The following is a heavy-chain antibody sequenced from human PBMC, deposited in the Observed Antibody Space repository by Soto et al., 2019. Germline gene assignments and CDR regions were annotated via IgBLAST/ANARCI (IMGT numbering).Heavy chain of an antibody. CDR1: GFTFSNAW. J-gene: IGHJ4*02. V-gene: IGHV3-15*07. CDR3: TTVLTVYSYDNSGYSF. CDR2: IKSKTDGGKT. D-gene: IGHD3-22*01. Sequence: VQLMESGGGLIKPGGSLRLSCAASGFTFSNAWMNWVRQAPGKGLEWVGRIKSKTDGGKTDYAAPVKGRFTISRDDSKNTLYLQMNSLTTEDTAVYYCTTVLTVYSYDNSGYSFWGQGTLVTVSS.